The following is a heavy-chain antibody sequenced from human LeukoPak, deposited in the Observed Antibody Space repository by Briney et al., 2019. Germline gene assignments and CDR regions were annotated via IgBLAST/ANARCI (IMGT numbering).Heavy chain of an antibody. V-gene: IGHV3-53*01. CDR2: IYSGGST. D-gene: IGHD3-10*01. J-gene: IGHJ4*02. CDR1: GFTVSSNY. CDR3: ARDGNYYGSGSLGY. Sequence: GGSLRLSCAASGFTVSSNYMSWVRQAPGKGLEWVSVIYSGGSTYYADSVKGRFTISRDNSKNTLYLQMNSLRAEDTAVYYCARDGNYYGSGSLGYWGQGTLVTVSS.